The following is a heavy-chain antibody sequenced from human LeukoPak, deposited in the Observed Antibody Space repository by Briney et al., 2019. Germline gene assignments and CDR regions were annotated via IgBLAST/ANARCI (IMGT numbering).Heavy chain of an antibody. CDR1: GFIVNSYA. V-gene: IGHV3-66*02. J-gene: IGHJ5*02. CDR3: ARDRAEGKTWVEFDP. CDR2: IYSDGVT. Sequence: GGSLRLSCAASGFIVNSYALSWVRQAPGKGLAWVSLIYSDGVTQYADSVKGRFTISRDNSKNTLYLQMNSLRDEDTAVYFCARDRAEGKTWVEFDPWGQGTLVTVSS.